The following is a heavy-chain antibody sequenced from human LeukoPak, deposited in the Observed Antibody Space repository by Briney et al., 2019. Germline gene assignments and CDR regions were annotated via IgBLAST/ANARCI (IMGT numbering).Heavy chain of an antibody. CDR3: AREAYYYDSSGYYPDAFDI. J-gene: IGHJ3*02. D-gene: IGHD3-22*01. Sequence: PGGSLRLSCAASGFTFSRLAMTWVRQAPGKGLEWVSTISASGPYYADAVRGRFTISRDNSRNTLSLQMDSLRAEDTAVYYCAREAYYYDSSGYYPDAFDIWGQGTMVTVSS. CDR1: GFTFSRLA. V-gene: IGHV3-23*01. CDR2: ISASGP.